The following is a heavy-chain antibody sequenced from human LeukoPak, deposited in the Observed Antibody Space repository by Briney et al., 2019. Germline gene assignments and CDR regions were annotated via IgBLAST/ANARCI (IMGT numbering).Heavy chain of an antibody. CDR2: INHSGST. CDR1: GGSFSGYY. V-gene: IGHV4-34*01. Sequence: SETLSLTCAVYGGSFSGYYWSWIRQPPGRGLEWIGEINHSGSTNYNPSLKSRVTISVNTSKNQFSLKLSSVTAADTAVYYCARVGRGGITMVRGVIGHLDYFDYWGQGTLVTVSS. J-gene: IGHJ4*02. CDR3: ARVGRGGITMVRGVIGHLDYFDY. D-gene: IGHD3-10*01.